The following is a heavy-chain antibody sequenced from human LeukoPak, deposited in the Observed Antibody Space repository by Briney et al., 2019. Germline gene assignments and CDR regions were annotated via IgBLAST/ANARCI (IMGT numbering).Heavy chain of an antibody. CDR1: GYIFTGYY. CDR3: AREGPAGTNSYIYYFDY. CDR2: INPNSGDA. J-gene: IGHJ4*02. Sequence: ASVKVSCKASGYIFTGYYIHWVRQAPGQGLEWMGWINPNSGDAKYAQKFQGRVTMTRDTSNNTVYMDLTRLIFDDTAVYYCAREGPAGTNSYIYYFDYWGQGTLVTVSS. V-gene: IGHV1-2*02. D-gene: IGHD6-19*01.